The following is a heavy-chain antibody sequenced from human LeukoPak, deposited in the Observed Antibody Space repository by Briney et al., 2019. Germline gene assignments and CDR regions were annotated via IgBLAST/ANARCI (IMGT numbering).Heavy chain of an antibody. V-gene: IGHV4-4*07. Sequence: SETLSLTCTVSGASISDYYWSWIRQPAGKGLKWIGRISSSGNTNYNPSLKSRVTMSVDTSKNQFSLKLSSVTAADTAVYYCARDRGELYDYWGQGTLVTVSS. J-gene: IGHJ4*02. CDR1: GASISDYY. CDR2: ISSSGNT. CDR3: ARDRGELYDY. D-gene: IGHD3-10*01.